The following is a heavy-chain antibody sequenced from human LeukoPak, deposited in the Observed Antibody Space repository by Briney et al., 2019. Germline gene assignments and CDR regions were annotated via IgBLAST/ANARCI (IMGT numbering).Heavy chain of an antibody. V-gene: IGHV3-21*01. D-gene: IGHD1-26*01. CDR2: ISSSSYI. CDR3: ARRPYSGSSLDY. Sequence: GGSLRLSCAASGFTFSSYSMNWVRQAPGKGLEWVSSISSSSYIYYADSVKGRFTISRDNAKNSLYLQMNSLRAEDTAVYYCARRPYSGSSLDYWGQGTLVTVSS. J-gene: IGHJ4*02. CDR1: GFTFSSYS.